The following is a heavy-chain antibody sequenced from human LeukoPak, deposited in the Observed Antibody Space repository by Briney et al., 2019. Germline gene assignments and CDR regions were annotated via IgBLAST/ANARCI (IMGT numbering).Heavy chain of an antibody. J-gene: IGHJ4*02. CDR2: ISFNGGST. Sequence: GGSLRLSCAASGFTFSSYAMSWVRQAPGKGLEWVSAISFNGGSTYYADSVKGGFTLSRDNSKNTLYLQMNSLRVEDTAVYYCARQLGYCSGDSCYFDFWGQGTLVTVSS. CDR3: ARQLGYCSGDSCYFDF. CDR1: GFTFSSYA. D-gene: IGHD2-15*01. V-gene: IGHV3-23*01.